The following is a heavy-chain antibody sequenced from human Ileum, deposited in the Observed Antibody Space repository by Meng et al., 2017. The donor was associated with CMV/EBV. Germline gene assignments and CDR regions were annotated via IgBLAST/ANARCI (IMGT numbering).Heavy chain of an antibody. CDR1: RFTFSTNG. V-gene: IGHV3-23*01. Sequence: VHSLALCGDLLTPGGPLRLSCAGLRFTFSTNGMNWVRQAPGKGLEWVSSITADGITTYDADSVKGRFTISRDNSKNTLYLSMNSLRAEDTAVYYCARRGNYIDYWGQGTLVTVSS. J-gene: IGHJ4*02. D-gene: IGHD1-26*01. CDR3: ARRGNYIDY. CDR2: ITADGITT.